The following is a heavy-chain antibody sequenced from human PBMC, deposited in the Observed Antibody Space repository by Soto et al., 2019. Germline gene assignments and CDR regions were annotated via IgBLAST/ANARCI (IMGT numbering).Heavy chain of an antibody. CDR1: GGTISSYY. J-gene: IGHJ6*02. Sequence: PSETLSLTCSVSGGTISSYYWSWIRQPPGRGLEWIGYIYSRGTTSYNPSLKSRATILVDTSKNQFSLRLTSVTATDTAVYYCATGRISRGPDVWGQGTTVTVSS. CDR2: IYSRGTT. V-gene: IGHV4-59*12. CDR3: ATGRISRGPDV.